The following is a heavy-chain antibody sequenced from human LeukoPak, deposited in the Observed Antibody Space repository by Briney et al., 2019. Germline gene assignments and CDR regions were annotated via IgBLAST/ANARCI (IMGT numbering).Heavy chain of an antibody. CDR2: INPKNGDT. J-gene: IGHJ6*02. CDR1: GYSFTGHY. Sequence: GASVTVSCKASGYSFTGHYLHWVRQAPGQGLEWMGWINPKNGDTRYARKFKGRVTLTRDTSITTAYMDLSSLRAEDTAVYYCARDARLLNKTYQLYYYGMDVWGQGTTVTVSS. V-gene: IGHV1-2*02. D-gene: IGHD2-2*01. CDR3: ARDARLLNKTYQLYYYGMDV.